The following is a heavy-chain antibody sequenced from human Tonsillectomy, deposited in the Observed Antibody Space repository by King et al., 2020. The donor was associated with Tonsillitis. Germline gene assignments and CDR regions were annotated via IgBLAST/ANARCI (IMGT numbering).Heavy chain of an antibody. CDR1: GFTFISYD. V-gene: IGHV3-48*03. CDR2: ISRSGSTI. J-gene: IGHJ6*03. Sequence: VQLVESGGGLVQPGGSLRLSCAASGFTFISYDMNWVRQAPGKGLEWVSYISRSGSTIYYADSVKGRFTISRDNAKNSLYLHVNSLRAEDTAVYYCARAHYYYYMDVWGKGTTVTVSS. CDR3: ARAHYYYYMDV.